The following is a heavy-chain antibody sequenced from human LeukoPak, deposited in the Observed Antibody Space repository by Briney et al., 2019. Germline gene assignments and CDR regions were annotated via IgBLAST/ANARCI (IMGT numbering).Heavy chain of an antibody. CDR1: GGSFSGYC. D-gene: IGHD6-19*01. V-gene: IGHV4-34*01. Sequence: PSETLSLTCAVYGGSFSGYCWSWIRQPPGKGLEWIGEINHSGSTNYNPSLKSRVTISVDTSKNQFSLKLSSVTAADTAVYYCARDSRGAGWYVIDYWGQGTLVTVSS. J-gene: IGHJ4*02. CDR3: ARDSRGAGWYVIDY. CDR2: INHSGST.